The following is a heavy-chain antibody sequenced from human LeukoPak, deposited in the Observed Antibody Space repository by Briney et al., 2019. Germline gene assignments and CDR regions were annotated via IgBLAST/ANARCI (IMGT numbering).Heavy chain of an antibody. CDR2: IYYSGST. J-gene: IGHJ3*02. Sequence: SETLSLTCTVSGGSISSSSYYWGWIRQPPGKGLEWIGSIYYSGSTYYNPSLKSRVTISVDTSKNQFSLKLSSVTAADTAVYYCARGYSGYGSDASDIWGQGTMVTVSS. V-gene: IGHV4-39*01. CDR3: ARGYSGYGSDASDI. D-gene: IGHD5-12*01. CDR1: GGSISSSSYY.